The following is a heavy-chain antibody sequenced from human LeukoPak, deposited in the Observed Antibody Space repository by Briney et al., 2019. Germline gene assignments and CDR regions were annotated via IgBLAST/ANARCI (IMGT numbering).Heavy chain of an antibody. Sequence: GGSLRLSCAASGFTFSSYWMHWVRQAPGKGLVWVSRINSDGSSTSYADSVKGPFTNSRDNAKNTLYLQMNSLRAEDTAVYYCARDRSRARGYSYGPFDYWGQGTLVTVSS. CDR3: ARDRSRARGYSYGPFDY. J-gene: IGHJ4*02. D-gene: IGHD5-18*01. CDR1: GFTFSSYW. CDR2: INSDGSST. V-gene: IGHV3-74*01.